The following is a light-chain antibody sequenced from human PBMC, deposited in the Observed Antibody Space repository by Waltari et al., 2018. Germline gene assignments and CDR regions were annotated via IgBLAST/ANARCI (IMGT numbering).Light chain of an antibody. Sequence: DIQMTQSPSTLSASVGARVTITCPASQSISSRLAWYQQKPGKAPKLLIYDASSLESGVPSRFSGSGSGTEFTLTISSLQPDDFATYYCQQYNSYSYTFGQGTKLEIK. V-gene: IGKV1-5*01. J-gene: IGKJ2*01. CDR2: DAS. CDR3: QQYNSYSYT. CDR1: QSISSR.